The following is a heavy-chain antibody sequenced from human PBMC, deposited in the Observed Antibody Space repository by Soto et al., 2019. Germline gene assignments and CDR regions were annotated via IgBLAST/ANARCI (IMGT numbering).Heavy chain of an antibody. Sequence: SETLSLTCTVSGGSISSGGYYWSWIRQHPGKGLEWIGYIYYSGSTYYNPSLKSRVTISVDTSKNQFSLKLSSVTAADTAVYYCARGRDIVATISPIFDYWGQGTLVTVSS. CDR3: ARGRDIVATISPIFDY. D-gene: IGHD5-12*01. CDR1: GGSISSGGYY. CDR2: IYYSGST. V-gene: IGHV4-31*03. J-gene: IGHJ4*02.